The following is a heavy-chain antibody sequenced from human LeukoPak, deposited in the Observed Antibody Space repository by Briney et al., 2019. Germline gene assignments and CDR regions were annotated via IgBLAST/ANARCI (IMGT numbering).Heavy chain of an antibody. Sequence: GGSLRLPCAASGFTFGAYWMSWFRQAPGKGPEWVASIKDDGSAQFYVDSLEGRFTISRDNAKNTLYLQMDTTRVEDTAVYYCARHIVGEQNFDYWSQGTLVTVSS. J-gene: IGHJ4*02. CDR3: ARHIVGEQNFDY. D-gene: IGHD3-16*02. V-gene: IGHV3-7*01. CDR1: GFTFGAYW. CDR2: IKDDGSAQ.